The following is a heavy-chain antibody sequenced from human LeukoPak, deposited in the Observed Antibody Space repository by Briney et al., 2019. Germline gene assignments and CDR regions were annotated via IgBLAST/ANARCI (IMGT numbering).Heavy chain of an antibody. J-gene: IGHJ6*02. Sequence: GGSLRLSCAASGFTVSSNYMSWVRQAPGKGLEWVSVIYSGGSTYYADSVKGRFTISRDNSKNTLYLQMNSLRAEDTAVYYCASTFRPGIVGAAYGMDVWGQGTMVTVSS. CDR2: IYSGGST. V-gene: IGHV3-66*01. CDR3: ASTFRPGIVGAAYGMDV. D-gene: IGHD1-26*01. CDR1: GFTVSSNY.